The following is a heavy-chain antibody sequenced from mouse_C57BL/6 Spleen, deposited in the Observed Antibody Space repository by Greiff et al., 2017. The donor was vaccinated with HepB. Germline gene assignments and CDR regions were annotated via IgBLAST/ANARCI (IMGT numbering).Heavy chain of an antibody. V-gene: IGHV1-20*01. J-gene: IGHJ4*01. CDR1: GYSFTGYF. D-gene: IGHD2-5*01. CDR2: INPYNGDT. Sequence: VQLQQSGPELVKPGDSVKISCKASGYSFTGYFMNWVMQSHGKSLEWIGRINPYNGDTFYNQKFKGKATLTVDKSSSTAHLELRSLTSEDSAVYYCARSSAYYSNPSYAMDYWGQGTSVTVSS. CDR3: ARSSAYYSNPSYAMDY.